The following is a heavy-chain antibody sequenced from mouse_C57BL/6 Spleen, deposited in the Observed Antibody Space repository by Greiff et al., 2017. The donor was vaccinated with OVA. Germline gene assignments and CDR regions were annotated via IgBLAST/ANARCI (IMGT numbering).Heavy chain of an antibody. CDR2: ISSGGSYT. CDR1: GFTFSSYG. CDR3: ARGDYDYDRYFDV. J-gene: IGHJ1*03. D-gene: IGHD2-4*01. Sequence: DVHLVESGGDLVKPGGSLKLSCAASGFTFSSYGMSWVRQTPDKRLEWVATISSGGSYTYYPDSVKGRFTISRDNAKNTLYLQMSSLKSEDTAMYYCARGDYDYDRYFDVWGTGTTVTVSS. V-gene: IGHV5-6*01.